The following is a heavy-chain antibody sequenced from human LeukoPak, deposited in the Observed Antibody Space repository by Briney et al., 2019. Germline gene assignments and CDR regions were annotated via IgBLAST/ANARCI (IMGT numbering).Heavy chain of an antibody. V-gene: IGHV3-13*01. J-gene: IGHJ4*02. CDR2: IGTAGDT. CDR3: ARGPTQDSIDY. Sequence: PGGSLRLSCAASGFTFSSYDMHWVRQATGKGLEWVSAIGTAGDTYYPGSVKGRFTISRENAKNSLYLQMNSLRAGDTAVYYCARGPTQDSIDYWGQGTLVTVSS. CDR1: GFTFSSYD. D-gene: IGHD3-22*01.